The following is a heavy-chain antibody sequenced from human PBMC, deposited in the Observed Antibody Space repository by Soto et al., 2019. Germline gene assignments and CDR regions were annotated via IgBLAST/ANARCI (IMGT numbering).Heavy chain of an antibody. Sequence: QVQLVESGGGVVQPGRSLRLSCAASGFTFSSYAMHWVRQAPGKGLEWVAVISYDGSNKYYADSVKGRFTISRDNSKNTLYLQMNGLRAEDTAVYYCARDEMVGATGYYFDYWGQGTLVTVSS. CDR3: ARDEMVGATGYYFDY. V-gene: IGHV3-30-3*01. CDR2: ISYDGSNK. D-gene: IGHD1-26*01. CDR1: GFTFSSYA. J-gene: IGHJ4*02.